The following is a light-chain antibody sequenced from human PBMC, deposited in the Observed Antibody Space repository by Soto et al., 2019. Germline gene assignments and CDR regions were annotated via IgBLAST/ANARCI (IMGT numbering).Light chain of an antibody. J-gene: IGKJ1*01. CDR2: WAS. CDR3: QHYYSIPWT. Sequence: DIVMTQSPDSLAVSLGERATINCKSSQSVLSSSNNKNCLAWYQQKPGQPPRMLIYWASTRESGVPDRFSGSGCGTDFTLTISSLQAEDVAVYYCQHYYSIPWTFGQGTKVEIK. V-gene: IGKV4-1*01. CDR1: QSVLSSSNNKNC.